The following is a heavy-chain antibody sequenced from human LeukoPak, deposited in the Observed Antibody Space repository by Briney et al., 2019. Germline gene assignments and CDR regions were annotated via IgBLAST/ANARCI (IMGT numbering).Heavy chain of an antibody. CDR2: ISSSGSTI. CDR3: ASLLRFLEWLDY. Sequence: GGSLRLSCAASGFTFSSYEMNWVRQAPGKGLEWVSYISSSGSTIYYADSVKGRFTISKDNAKNSLYLQMNSLRAEDTAVYYCASLLRFLEWLDYWGQGTLVTVSS. CDR1: GFTFSSYE. V-gene: IGHV3-48*03. J-gene: IGHJ4*02. D-gene: IGHD3-3*01.